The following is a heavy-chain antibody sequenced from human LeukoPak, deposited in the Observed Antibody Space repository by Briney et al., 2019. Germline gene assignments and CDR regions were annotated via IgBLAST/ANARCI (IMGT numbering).Heavy chain of an antibody. CDR3: ARDPYYDILTGYYEAGKYFDY. V-gene: IGHV3-7*01. CDR2: IKQDGSEK. D-gene: IGHD3-9*01. J-gene: IGHJ4*02. CDR1: GFTFSSYA. Sequence: GGSLRLSCAASGFTFSSYAMHWVRQAPGKGLEWVANIKQDGSEKYYVDSVKGRFTISRDNAKNSLYLQMNSLRAEDTAVYYCARDPYYDILTGYYEAGKYFDYWGQGTLVTVSS.